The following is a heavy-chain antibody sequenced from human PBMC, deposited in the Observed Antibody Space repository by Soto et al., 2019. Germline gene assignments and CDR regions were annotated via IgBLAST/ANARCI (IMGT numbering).Heavy chain of an antibody. J-gene: IGHJ6*02. CDR2: IYPGDSDT. CDR3: ARTASIAVAGSYYYYGMDV. V-gene: IGHV5-51*01. CDR1: GYSFTSYW. Sequence: GESLKISGKGSGYSFTSYWIGWVRQMPGKGLEWMGIIYPGDSDTRYSPSFQGQVTISADKSISTAYLQWSSLKASDTAMYYCARTASIAVAGSYYYYGMDVWGQGTTVTVSS. D-gene: IGHD6-19*01.